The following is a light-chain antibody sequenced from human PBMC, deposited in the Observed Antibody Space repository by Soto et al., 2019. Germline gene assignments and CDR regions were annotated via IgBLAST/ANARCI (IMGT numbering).Light chain of an antibody. V-gene: IGKV3-15*01. CDR1: QSVSSK. Sequence: EIVMTQSPATLSVSPGEGATLSCRASQSVSSKLAWYQQKPGQAPRLLTYDASTRATGIPARFSGSESGTEFALTISSLQSEDFAVYYCLQYDNWPFTFGPGTKVDIK. J-gene: IGKJ3*01. CDR3: LQYDNWPFT. CDR2: DAS.